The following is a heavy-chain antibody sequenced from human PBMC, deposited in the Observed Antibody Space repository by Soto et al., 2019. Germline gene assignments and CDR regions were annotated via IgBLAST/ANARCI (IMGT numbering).Heavy chain of an antibody. V-gene: IGHV3-30*03. CDR2: ISRDGGTK. J-gene: IGHJ4*02. D-gene: IGHD2-8*02. Sequence: QVQLVESGGGVVQPGRSLRLSCAVSGFTVSSYGMHWVRQAPGKGLEWVAVISRDGGTKYYADSVKGRFTISRDNSRNTIFLEMKSLRSDDMAVYYCTGEVASGYWGQGTLVTVSS. CDR3: TGEVASGY. CDR1: GFTVSSYG.